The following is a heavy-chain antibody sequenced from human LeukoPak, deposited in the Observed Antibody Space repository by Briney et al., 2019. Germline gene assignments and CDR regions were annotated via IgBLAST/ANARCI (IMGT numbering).Heavy chain of an antibody. CDR3: AKDTRDILTGYYNTPCDY. J-gene: IGHJ4*02. Sequence: PGWSLRLSCAASGFTFDDYAMHWVRQAPGKGVEWVSGITWNSDTIGYADSVKGRFTISRDNAKNSLYLQMNSLRAEDTALYYCAKDTRDILTGYYNTPCDYWGQGTLVTVSS. D-gene: IGHD3-9*01. CDR1: GFTFDDYA. CDR2: ITWNSDTI. V-gene: IGHV3-9*01.